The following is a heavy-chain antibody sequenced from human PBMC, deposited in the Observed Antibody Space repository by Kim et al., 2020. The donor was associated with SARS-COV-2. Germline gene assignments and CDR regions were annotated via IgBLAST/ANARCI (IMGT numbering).Heavy chain of an antibody. V-gene: IGHV4-39*01. Sequence: YYNPAPKGRVPISVDTAKNQFSLKLSSVTAADTAVYYCARNYGAGSYYDFWGQGTLVTVSS. D-gene: IGHD3-10*01. CDR3: ARNYGAGSYYDF. J-gene: IGHJ4*02.